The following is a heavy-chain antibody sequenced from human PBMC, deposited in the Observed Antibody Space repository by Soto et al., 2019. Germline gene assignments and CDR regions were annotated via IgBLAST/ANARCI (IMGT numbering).Heavy chain of an antibody. V-gene: IGHV2-5*02. Sequence: SGPTLVNPTQTLTLTCTFSGFSLSTSGVGVGWIRQPPGKALEWLALIYWDDDKRYSPSLKSRLTITKDTSKNQVVLTMTNMDPVDTATYYCAHKSLGVPSYWEPGAEDDYYYYYGMDVWGQGTTVTVSS. CDR2: IYWDDDK. CDR1: GFSLSTSGVG. J-gene: IGHJ6*02. CDR3: AHKSLGVPSYWEPGAEDDYYYYYGMDV. D-gene: IGHD1-26*01.